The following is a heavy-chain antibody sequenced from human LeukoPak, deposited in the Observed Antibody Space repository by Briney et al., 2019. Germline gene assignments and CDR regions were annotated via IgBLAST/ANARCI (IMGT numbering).Heavy chain of an antibody. CDR1: GFTFSSYS. CDR3: ARRLRYFDWLLSG. CDR2: ISSSSSYI. J-gene: IGHJ4*02. V-gene: IGHV3-21*01. D-gene: IGHD3-9*01. Sequence: GGSLRLSCAASGFTFSSYSMNWVRQAPGKGLEWVSSISSSSSYIYYADSVKGRFTISRDNAKNSLYLQMNSLRAEDTAVYYCARRLRYFDWLLSGWGQGTLVTVSS.